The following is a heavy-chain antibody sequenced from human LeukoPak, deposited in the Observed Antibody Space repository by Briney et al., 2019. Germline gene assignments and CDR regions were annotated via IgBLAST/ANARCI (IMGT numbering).Heavy chain of an antibody. D-gene: IGHD3-22*01. Sequence: PSETLSLTCTVSGGSLSTITYYWGWVRQSPEKGLEWLATIYYSASIYYSPSLKSRLTISIDTSKNQISLKLNSVTAADTAVYYCARFYYYDSSGYYPRYFDHWGPGTLVTVSS. CDR1: GGSLSTITYY. J-gene: IGHJ4*02. V-gene: IGHV4-39*07. CDR3: ARFYYYDSSGYYPRYFDH. CDR2: IYYSASI.